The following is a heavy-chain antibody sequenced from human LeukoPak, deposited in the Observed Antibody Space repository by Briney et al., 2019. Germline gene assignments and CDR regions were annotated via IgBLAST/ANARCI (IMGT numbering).Heavy chain of an antibody. CDR3: AKPPSGRVVTGGGYYFDC. Sequence: PGGSLRLSCAASGFTFSSYGMSWVRQAPGKGLEWVSAISGSGGSTYYADSVKGRFTISRDNSKNTLYLQMNSLIAEATAVYYCAKPPSGRVVTGGGYYFDCGGQEPLVTFP. J-gene: IGHJ4*02. CDR1: GFTFSSYG. CDR2: ISGSGGST. V-gene: IGHV3-23*01. D-gene: IGHD4-23*01.